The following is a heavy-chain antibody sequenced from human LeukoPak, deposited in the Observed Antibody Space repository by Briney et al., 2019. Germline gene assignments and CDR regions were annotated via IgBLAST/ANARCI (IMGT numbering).Heavy chain of an antibody. D-gene: IGHD4-17*01. J-gene: IGHJ4*02. Sequence: ASVKVSCKVSGYTLTELSMHWVRQAPGKGLEWLGGFDPEDGETIYAQKFQGRVTMTEDTSTDTAYMELSSLGSEDTAVYYCATVTLDYGDYGFDYWGQGTLITVSS. CDR1: GYTLTELS. CDR3: ATVTLDYGDYGFDY. V-gene: IGHV1-24*01. CDR2: FDPEDGET.